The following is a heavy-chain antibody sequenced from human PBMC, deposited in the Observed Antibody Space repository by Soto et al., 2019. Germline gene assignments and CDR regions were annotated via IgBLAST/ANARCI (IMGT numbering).Heavy chain of an antibody. CDR1: GYTFTSYD. CDR2: MNPNSGNT. V-gene: IGHV1-8*01. CDR3: ARGRGKFDYYYYGMDV. Sequence: ASVKVSCKASGYTFTSYDINWVRQATGQGLEWMGWMNPNSGNTGYAQKFQGRVTMTRNTSISTAYMELSSLRSKDTAVYYCARGRGKFDYYYYGMDVWGQGTTVTVSS. J-gene: IGHJ6*02. D-gene: IGHD1-1*01.